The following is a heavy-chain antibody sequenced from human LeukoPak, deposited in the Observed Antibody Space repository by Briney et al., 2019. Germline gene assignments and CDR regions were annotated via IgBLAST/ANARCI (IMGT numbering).Heavy chain of an antibody. Sequence: SETWSLTGAFYGGSFSGYYWSWIRKPPGKGLNWIGEINHSGSTNYNPSLKSRVTISVDTSKNQFSLKLSSVTAADTAVYYCARTIAVAKGYYYYYYMDVWGKGTTVAISS. J-gene: IGHJ6*03. V-gene: IGHV4-34*01. D-gene: IGHD6-19*01. CDR2: INHSGST. CDR1: GGSFSGYY. CDR3: ARTIAVAKGYYYYYYMDV.